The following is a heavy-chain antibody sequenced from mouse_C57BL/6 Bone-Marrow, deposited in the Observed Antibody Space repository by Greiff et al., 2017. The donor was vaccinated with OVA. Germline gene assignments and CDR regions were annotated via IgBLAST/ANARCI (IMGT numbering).Heavy chain of an antibody. CDR2: IYPGSGST. J-gene: IGHJ2*01. CDR3: AREDYGSSFCDY. D-gene: IGHD1-1*01. V-gene: IGHV1-55*01. CDR1: GYTFTSYW. Sequence: VKLQQPGAELVKPGASVKMSCKASGYTFTSYWITWVKQRPGQGLEWIGDIYPGSGSTNYNEKFKSKATLTVDTSSSTAYMQLSSLTSEDSAVYYCAREDYGSSFCDYWGQGTTLTVSS.